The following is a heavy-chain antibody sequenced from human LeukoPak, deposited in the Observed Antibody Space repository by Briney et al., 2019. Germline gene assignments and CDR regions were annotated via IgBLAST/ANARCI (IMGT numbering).Heavy chain of an antibody. Sequence: SETLSLTCTVSGGSISSSSYYWGWIRQPPGKGLEWFGSIYYSGSTYYNPSLKSRVTISVDTSKNQFSLKVRSLTAADTAFYYCARGPTISETGYFDYWGQGTLVTVSS. J-gene: IGHJ4*03. CDR1: GGSISSSSYY. CDR2: IYYSGST. D-gene: IGHD1-1*01. V-gene: IGHV4-39*07. CDR3: ARGPTISETGYFDY.